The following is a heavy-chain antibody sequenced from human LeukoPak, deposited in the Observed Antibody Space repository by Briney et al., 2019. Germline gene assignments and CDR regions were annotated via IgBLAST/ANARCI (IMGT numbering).Heavy chain of an antibody. J-gene: IGHJ4*02. CDR2: INSDGSST. V-gene: IGHV3-74*01. D-gene: IGHD2-15*01. CDR3: ARGAPVIVVVVAATPDY. Sequence: VGSLRLSCAASGFTFSSYWMHWVRQAPGKGLVWVSRINSDGSSTSYADSVKGRFTISRDNAKNTLYLQMNSLRAEDTAVYYCARGAPVIVVVVAATPDYWGQGTLVTVSS. CDR1: GFTFSSYW.